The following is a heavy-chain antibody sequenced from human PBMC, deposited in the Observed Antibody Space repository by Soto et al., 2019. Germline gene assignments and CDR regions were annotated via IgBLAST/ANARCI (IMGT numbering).Heavy chain of an antibody. D-gene: IGHD6-19*01. CDR3: AKAIAVAGCFDY. CDR1: GYTFTSYA. CDR2: INAGNGNT. J-gene: IGHJ4*02. V-gene: IGHV1-3*01. Sequence: ASVKVSCKASGYTFTSYAMHWVRQAPGQRLEWMGWINAGNGNTKYSQKFQGRVTITRDTSTSTVYMELSSLRSEDTAVYYCAKAIAVAGCFDYWGQGTLVTVSS.